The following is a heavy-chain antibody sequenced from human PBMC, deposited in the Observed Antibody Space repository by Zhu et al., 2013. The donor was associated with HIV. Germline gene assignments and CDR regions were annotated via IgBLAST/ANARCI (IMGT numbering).Heavy chain of an antibody. Sequence: QVQLVQSGAEVKKPGSSVKVSCKASGGTLSKHTITWVRQAPGQGLEWMGEFIPIFGTPNYAQKFQDRLTITADKFTNTAYMELSSLRSEDTAVYYCAGDHRDHSDSNYYLVLDVWGQGTTVTVSS. CDR3: AGDHRDHSDSNYYLVLDV. CDR1: GGTLSKHT. V-gene: IGHV1-69*06. D-gene: IGHD4-17*01. J-gene: IGHJ6*02. CDR2: FIPIFGTP.